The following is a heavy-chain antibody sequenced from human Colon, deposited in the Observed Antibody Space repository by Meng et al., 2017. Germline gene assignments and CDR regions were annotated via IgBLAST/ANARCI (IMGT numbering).Heavy chain of an antibody. CDR3: ARDLDTYYLDF. CDR2: IYTNGIT. Sequence: QVQLQQWGAGLLKPSEPLSLTCAVYGGSFSGYYWSWIRQTAGKGLEYIGRIYTNGITNYNPSLKTRVTMSVDRSKNQLSLKLSSVTAADTAVYYCARDLDTYYLDFWGQGTLVTVSS. V-gene: IGHV4-59*10. J-gene: IGHJ4*02. D-gene: IGHD3-10*01. CDR1: GGSFSGYY.